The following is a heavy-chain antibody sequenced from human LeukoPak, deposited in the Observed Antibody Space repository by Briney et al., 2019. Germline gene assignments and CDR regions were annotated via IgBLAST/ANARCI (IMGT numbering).Heavy chain of an antibody. CDR2: INHSGST. Sequence: SETLSLTCAVYGGSFSGYCSSWIRQPPGKGLGWIGEINHSGSTNYNPALKSRVTLSVAPSKNQFSLKLSTMTAADTAVYYCARGFISGGGFSYWFDPWGQGTLVTVSS. D-gene: IGHD6-19*01. J-gene: IGHJ5*02. V-gene: IGHV4-34*01. CDR1: GGSFSGYC. CDR3: ARGFISGGGFSYWFDP.